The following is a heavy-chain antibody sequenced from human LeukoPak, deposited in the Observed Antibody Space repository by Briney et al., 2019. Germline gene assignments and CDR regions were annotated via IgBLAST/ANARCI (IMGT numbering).Heavy chain of an antibody. D-gene: IGHD3-3*01. CDR1: GFTFSSYW. CDR2: IKQDGSEK. J-gene: IGHJ6*03. CDR3: ARAAGSWGGYPIYYMDV. V-gene: IGHV3-7*01. Sequence: GGSLRLSCAASGFTFSSYWMSWVRQAPGKGLEWVANIKQDGSEKYYVDSVKGRFTISRDNAKNSLYLQMNSLRAEDTDVYYCARAAGSWGGYPIYYMDVWAKGPRSPSP.